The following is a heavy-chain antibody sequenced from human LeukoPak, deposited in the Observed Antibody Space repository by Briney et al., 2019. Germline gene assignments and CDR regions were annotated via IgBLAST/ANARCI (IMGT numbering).Heavy chain of an antibody. D-gene: IGHD3-10*01. J-gene: IGHJ4*02. V-gene: IGHV3-15*01. CDR2: IKSKTDGGTT. CDR3: TTDATYYYGSGSYYKEGSADY. CDR1: GFTFSSYS. Sequence: KSGGSLRLSCAASGFTFSSYSMNWVRQAPGKGLEWVGRIKSKTDGGTTDYAAPVKGRFTISRDDSKNTLYLQMNSLKTEDTAVYYCTTDATYYYGSGSYYKEGSADYWGQGTLVTVSS.